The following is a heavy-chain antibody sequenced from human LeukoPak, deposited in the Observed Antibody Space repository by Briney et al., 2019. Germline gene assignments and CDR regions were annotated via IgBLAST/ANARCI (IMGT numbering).Heavy chain of an antibody. Sequence: ASVKVSCKASGYTFTGYYMHSVRQAPGQGLEWMGWINPNSGGTNYAQKFQGRVTMTRDTSISTAYMELSRLRSDDTAVYYCARPNYGDYEVCAFDIWGQGTMVTVSS. D-gene: IGHD4-17*01. CDR2: INPNSGGT. J-gene: IGHJ3*02. V-gene: IGHV1-2*02. CDR3: ARPNYGDYEVCAFDI. CDR1: GYTFTGYY.